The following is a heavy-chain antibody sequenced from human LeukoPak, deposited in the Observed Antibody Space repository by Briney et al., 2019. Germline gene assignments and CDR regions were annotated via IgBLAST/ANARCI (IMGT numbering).Heavy chain of an antibody. Sequence: PSETLSLTCAVYGGSFSGYYWSWIRQPPGKGLEWIGSIYYSGSTYYNPSLKSRVTISVDTSKNQFSLKLSSVTAADTAVYYCARPTDSSGYDYWGQGTLVTVSS. J-gene: IGHJ4*02. CDR3: ARPTDSSGYDY. CDR2: IYYSGST. CDR1: GGSFSGYY. D-gene: IGHD3-22*01. V-gene: IGHV4-34*01.